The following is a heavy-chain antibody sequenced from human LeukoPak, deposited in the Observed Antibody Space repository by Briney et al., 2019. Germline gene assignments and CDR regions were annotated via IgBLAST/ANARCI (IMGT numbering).Heavy chain of an antibody. D-gene: IGHD6-13*01. CDR3: ARDPISAAGLSGQGMDV. Sequence: SETLSLTCTVSGGSISSYYWSWIRQPAGKGLEWIGRIYTSGSTNYNPSLKSRVTMSVDTSKNQFSLKLSSVTAADTAVYYCARDPISAAGLSGQGMDVWGQGTTVTVSS. J-gene: IGHJ6*02. CDR2: IYTSGST. V-gene: IGHV4-4*07. CDR1: GGSISSYY.